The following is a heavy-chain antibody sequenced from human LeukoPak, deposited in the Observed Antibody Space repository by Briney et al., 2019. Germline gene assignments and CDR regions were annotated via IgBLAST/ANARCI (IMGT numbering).Heavy chain of an antibody. CDR2: INHSGST. CDR3: ARGRTGPMVRGVIKGVYYFDY. D-gene: IGHD3-10*01. J-gene: IGHJ4*02. V-gene: IGHV4-34*01. CDR1: GGSFSGYY. Sequence: SETLSLTCAVYGGSFSGYYWSWIRQPPGKGLEWIGEINHSGSTNYNPSLKSRVTISVDTSKNQFSLKLSSVTAADTAVYYCARGRTGPMVRGVIKGVYYFDYWGQGTLVTVSS.